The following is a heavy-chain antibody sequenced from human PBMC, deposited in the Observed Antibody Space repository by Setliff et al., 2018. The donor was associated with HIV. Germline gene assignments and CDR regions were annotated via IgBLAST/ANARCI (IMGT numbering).Heavy chain of an antibody. CDR3: ARVITMVWTTFDP. CDR2: IYHSGGT. CDR1: GGSISSSNW. D-gene: IGHD3-10*01. J-gene: IGHJ5*02. Sequence: SETLSLTCAVSGGSISSSNWWSWVRQPPGKGLEWIGEIYHSGGTNYNPSLKSRVTISLDKSKNHFSLELRSVTAADTAVYYCARVITMVWTTFDPWGQGTLVSVSS. V-gene: IGHV4-4*02.